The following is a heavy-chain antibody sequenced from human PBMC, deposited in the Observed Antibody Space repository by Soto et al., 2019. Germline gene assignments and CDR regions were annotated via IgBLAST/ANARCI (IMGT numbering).Heavy chain of an antibody. CDR2: ISNGGDNK. CDR1: GFTFPNYA. Sequence: GGSLRLSCAASGFTFPNYAMTWVRQAPGMGLEWVASISNGGDNKFYASSMKGRFTISRDNSKNTLYLQIDSLRAEDTAVYYCARPSISAAGTYWGQGTLVTVSS. J-gene: IGHJ4*02. D-gene: IGHD6-13*01. CDR3: ARPSISAAGTY. V-gene: IGHV3-23*01.